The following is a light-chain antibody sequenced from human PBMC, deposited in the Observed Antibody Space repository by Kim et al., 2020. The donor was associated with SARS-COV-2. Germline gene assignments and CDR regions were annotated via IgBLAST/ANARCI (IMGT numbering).Light chain of an antibody. V-gene: IGKV3-20*01. Sequence: EIVLTQSPGTLSLSPGERATLSCRASQSVSSSYLALYQQKPGQAPRLLLYGASSRATGIPDRFSGSGSGTDFTLTISRLEPEDFAVYYCQQYGSSPLTLGGGTKVDIK. CDR2: GAS. J-gene: IGKJ4*01. CDR1: QSVSSSY. CDR3: QQYGSSPLT.